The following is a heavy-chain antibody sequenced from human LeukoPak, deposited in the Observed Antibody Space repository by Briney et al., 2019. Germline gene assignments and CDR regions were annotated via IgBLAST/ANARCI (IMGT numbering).Heavy chain of an antibody. J-gene: IGHJ4*02. V-gene: IGHV3-74*01. D-gene: IGHD4-23*01. Sequence: GGPLRLSCEASGFTFSSYWMNWVRQAPGKGLVWVSRIASDGSSTTYADSVKGRFSISRDNAKNTLYLQMNSLRVEDTAVYYCARGRPHGNDYWGQGTLVTVSS. CDR2: IASDGSST. CDR3: ARGRPHGNDY. CDR1: GFTFSSYW.